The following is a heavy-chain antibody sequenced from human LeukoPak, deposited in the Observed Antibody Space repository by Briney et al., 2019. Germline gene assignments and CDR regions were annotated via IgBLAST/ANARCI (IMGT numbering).Heavy chain of an antibody. J-gene: IGHJ4*02. CDR2: IIPISGTA. CDR3: ATNYYYDSSGYYYYF. D-gene: IGHD3-22*01. CDR1: GGAFSSYA. Sequence: ASVQVSCKASGGAFSSYAISWVRQAPGQGLEWMGGIIPISGTANSAQKFQGRVMITADESTSTAYMELSSLRSEDTAVYYCATNYYYDSSGYYYYFWGQGTLVTVSS. V-gene: IGHV1-69*01.